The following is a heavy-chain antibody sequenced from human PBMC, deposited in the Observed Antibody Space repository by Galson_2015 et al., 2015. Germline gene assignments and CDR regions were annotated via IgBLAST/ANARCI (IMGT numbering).Heavy chain of an antibody. V-gene: IGHV3-7*03. Sequence: SLRLSCAASGFTFSSYWMTWVRQGPGKGLEWVANIKQDRSEKYYVDSVKGRFTISRDNAKNSLYLQMNSLRAEDTAVYYCARVGYSSGYYPDYWGQGTLVTVSS. J-gene: IGHJ4*02. D-gene: IGHD3-22*01. CDR3: ARVGYSSGYYPDY. CDR2: IKQDRSEK. CDR1: GFTFSSYW.